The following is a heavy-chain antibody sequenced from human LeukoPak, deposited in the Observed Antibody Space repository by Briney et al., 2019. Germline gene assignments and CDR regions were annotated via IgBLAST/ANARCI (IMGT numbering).Heavy chain of an antibody. Sequence: GGSLRLSCAASGFTFSSYGMHWVRQAPGKGLEWVAFIRYDGSNKYYADSVKGRFTISRDNAKNSLYLQMNSLRAEDTAVYYCAGSSGYSYGYIDYWGQGTLVTVSS. V-gene: IGHV3-30*02. J-gene: IGHJ4*02. CDR3: AGSSGYSYGYIDY. D-gene: IGHD5-18*01. CDR1: GFTFSSYG. CDR2: IRYDGSNK.